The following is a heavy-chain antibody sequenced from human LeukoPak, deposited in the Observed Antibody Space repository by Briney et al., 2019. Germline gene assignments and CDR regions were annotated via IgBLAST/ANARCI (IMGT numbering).Heavy chain of an antibody. CDR3: ARFFSQYLQGFDP. CDR2: INTNTGNP. J-gene: IGHJ5*02. CDR1: GYTFTGYY. D-gene: IGHD4-11*01. V-gene: IGHV7-4-1*02. Sequence: ASVKVSCKASGYTFTGYYMHWVRQAPGQGLEWMGWINTNTGNPTYAQGFTGRFVFSLDTSVSTAYLQISSLKAEDTAVYYCARFFSQYLQGFDPWGQGTLVTVSS.